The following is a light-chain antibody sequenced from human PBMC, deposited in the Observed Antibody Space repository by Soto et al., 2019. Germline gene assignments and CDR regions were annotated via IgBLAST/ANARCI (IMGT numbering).Light chain of an antibody. J-gene: IGLJ2*01. CDR1: SSDVGAYTY. CDR3: SSYTGITIHPVI. V-gene: IGLV2-14*01. Sequence: QSALTQPASVSGSPGQSITVTCTGTSSDVGAYTYVSWYQQHPGKVPKLIIYEVSNRPSGVSNRFSGSKSGNTASLTISGLQAEDEADYFCSSYTGITIHPVIFGGGTKLTVL. CDR2: EVS.